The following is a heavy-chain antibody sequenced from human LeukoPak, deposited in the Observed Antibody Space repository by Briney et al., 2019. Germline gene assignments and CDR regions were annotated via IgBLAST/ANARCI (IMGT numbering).Heavy chain of an antibody. CDR3: VREAGYCASVCLKSNWFDP. V-gene: IGHV3-23*01. CDR1: GFPFSNHA. Sequence: GGSLRLSCAASGFPFSNHAMSWVRQPPGKGLEWVSAISNGNTYYAASVRGRFTISRDDSKNMVYLQMNSLSVEDTARYYCVREAGYCASVCLKSNWFDPWGQGTLVTVSS. J-gene: IGHJ5*02. D-gene: IGHD2-21*02. CDR2: ISNGNT.